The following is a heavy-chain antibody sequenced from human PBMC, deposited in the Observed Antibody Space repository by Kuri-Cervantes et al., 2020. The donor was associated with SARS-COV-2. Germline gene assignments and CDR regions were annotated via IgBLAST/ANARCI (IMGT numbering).Heavy chain of an antibody. CDR2: IYHSGST. D-gene: IGHD2-2*01. CDR3: ARHGKIVVVPAGPPDY. Sequence: LRLSCAVSGGSISSGGYSWSWIRQPPGKGLEWIGYIYHSGSTYYNPSLKSRVTISVDTSKNQFSLKLSSVTAADTAVYYCARHGKIVVVPAGPPDYWGQGTLVTVSS. J-gene: IGHJ4*02. CDR1: GGSISSGGYS. V-gene: IGHV4-30-2*01.